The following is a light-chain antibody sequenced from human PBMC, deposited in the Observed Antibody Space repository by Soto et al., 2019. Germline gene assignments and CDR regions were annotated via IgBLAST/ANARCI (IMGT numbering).Light chain of an antibody. Sequence: QAVVTQPPSVSGAPGQRVTISCTGSSSNIGAGYDVHWYQQLPGTAPKLLISGNSNRPSGVPDRFSGSKSGTSASLAITGLQAEDEADYYCQSYDSSLSGSRVFGGGTKGTVL. J-gene: IGLJ3*02. CDR2: GNS. V-gene: IGLV1-40*01. CDR3: QSYDSSLSGSRV. CDR1: SSNIGAGYD.